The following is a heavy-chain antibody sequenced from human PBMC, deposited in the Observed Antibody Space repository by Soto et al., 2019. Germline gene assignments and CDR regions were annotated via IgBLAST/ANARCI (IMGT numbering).Heavy chain of an antibody. V-gene: IGHV3-23*01. Sequence: EVQLLESGGGFVQPGGSLRLSCAASGFNFGSYATTWVRQAPGKGLEWLSATSARGARTYYADSVRGRFTMSRDNSKNTLYLEINSLRVEDTAVYYCAEGGFEDYYYYMDFWGKGTTVTVSS. CDR3: AEGGFEDYYYYMDF. CDR1: GFNFGSYA. J-gene: IGHJ6*03. D-gene: IGHD3-16*01. CDR2: TSARGART.